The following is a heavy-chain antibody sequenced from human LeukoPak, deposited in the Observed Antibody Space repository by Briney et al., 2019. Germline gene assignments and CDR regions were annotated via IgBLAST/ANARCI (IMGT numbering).Heavy chain of an antibody. CDR1: GYTFTGYY. CDR2: INPNSGGT. V-gene: IGHV1-2*02. CDR3: ARVASSTGRFDP. J-gene: IGHJ5*02. Sequence: ASVKVSCKASGYTFTGYYMHWVRQAPGQGLEWMGWINPNSGGTNYAQKFQGRVTMTRDTSISTAYMELSRLRSDDTAVYYCARVASSTGRFDPWGQGTLVTVSS. D-gene: IGHD2-2*01.